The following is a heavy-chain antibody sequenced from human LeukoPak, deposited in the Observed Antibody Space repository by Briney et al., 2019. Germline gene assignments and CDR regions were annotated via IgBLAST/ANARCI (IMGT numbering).Heavy chain of an antibody. CDR3: AKGGPFSTSSQKYFDP. J-gene: IGHJ5*02. Sequence: GGSLRLSCAASGFTFSSYWMSWVRQAPGKGLEWVSSISGSGGEIHYADSVKGRFTISRDNSKNTVYLQMNSLRDEDTAVFYCAKGGPFSTSSQKYFDPWGQGSLVIVSS. D-gene: IGHD6-6*01. CDR1: GFTFSSYW. CDR2: ISGSGGEI. V-gene: IGHV3-23*01.